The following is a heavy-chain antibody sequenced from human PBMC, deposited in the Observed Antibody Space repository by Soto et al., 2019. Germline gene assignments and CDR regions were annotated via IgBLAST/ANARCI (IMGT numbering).Heavy chain of an antibody. Sequence: PSETLSLTCAVYGGSFSGYYWSWIRQPPGKGLEWIGEINHSGSTNYNPSLKSRVTISVDTSKNQFSLKLSSVTAADTAVYYCARGSITMVRGDLNPPWIDYWGQGTLVTVSS. CDR3: ARGSITMVRGDLNPPWIDY. D-gene: IGHD3-10*01. CDR2: INHSGST. CDR1: GGSFSGYY. J-gene: IGHJ4*02. V-gene: IGHV4-34*01.